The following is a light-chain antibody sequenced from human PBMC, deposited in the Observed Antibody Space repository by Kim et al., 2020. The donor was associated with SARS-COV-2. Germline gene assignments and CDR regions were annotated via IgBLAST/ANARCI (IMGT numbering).Light chain of an antibody. CDR2: DAS. J-gene: IGKJ4*01. V-gene: IGKV1-16*01. Sequence: DIQLTQSPSSLSASVGDRVTITCRASHAINIYVAWFHQRPGKAPKSLIYDASVLQSGVPSRFSGSGSGTEFTLTISSLHPEDLGTYYCQQFNFFPLTFGGGTKLEIK. CDR3: QQFNFFPLT. CDR1: HAINIY.